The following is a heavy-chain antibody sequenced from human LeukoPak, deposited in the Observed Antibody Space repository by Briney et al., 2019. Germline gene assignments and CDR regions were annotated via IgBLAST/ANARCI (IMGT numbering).Heavy chain of an antibody. Sequence: PSETLSLTCTVSGGSISSSSDYWSWIRQPPGQGLEWIASMFYSGSTYYNPSVKSRVTISIDTSKNQFSLKLSSVTAADTAVYYCARQRRHSNSWRAEYFHHWGQGTLVTVS. D-gene: IGHD6-13*01. V-gene: IGHV4-39*01. CDR1: GGSISSSSDY. CDR2: MFYSGST. CDR3: ARQRRHSNSWRAEYFHH. J-gene: IGHJ1*01.